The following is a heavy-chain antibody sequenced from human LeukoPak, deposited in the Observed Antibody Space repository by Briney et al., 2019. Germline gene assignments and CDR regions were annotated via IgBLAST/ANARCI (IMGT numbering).Heavy chain of an antibody. J-gene: IGHJ3*02. Sequence: GGSLRLSCAASGFTFSSYSMNWVRQAPGKGLEWVSSISSSSSYIYYADSVKGRFTISRDNAKNSLYLQMNSLRAEDTAVYYCARDDHIVVVTAIPATGAFDIWGQGTMVTVSS. V-gene: IGHV3-21*01. D-gene: IGHD2-21*02. CDR3: ARDDHIVVVTAIPATGAFDI. CDR1: GFTFSSYS. CDR2: ISSSSSYI.